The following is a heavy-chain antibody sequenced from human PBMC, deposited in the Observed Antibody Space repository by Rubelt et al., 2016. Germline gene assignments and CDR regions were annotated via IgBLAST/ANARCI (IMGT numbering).Heavy chain of an antibody. CDR2: ISGSGGST. Sequence: GGSLRLSCAASGSTFSSCAMSWVRQAPGKGLEWVSVISGSGGSTYYADSVKGRFTISRDNSKNTLYLQMNSLRAEDTAVYYCARDHGLTMHSSSPALWYWGQGTLVTVSS. CDR3: ARDHGLTMHSSSPALWY. J-gene: IGHJ4*02. D-gene: IGHD6-6*01. CDR1: GSTFSSCA. V-gene: IGHV3-23*01.